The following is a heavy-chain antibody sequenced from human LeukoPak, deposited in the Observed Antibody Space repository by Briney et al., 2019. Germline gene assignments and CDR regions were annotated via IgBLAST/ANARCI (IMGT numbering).Heavy chain of an antibody. CDR2: ISSSRSYI. D-gene: IGHD5-24*01. CDR3: ARGVEMATIVYYFDY. CDR1: GFTFSSYS. J-gene: IGHJ4*02. V-gene: IGHV3-21*01. Sequence: GGALRLSCAASGFTFSSYSMNWVRQAPGKGVEGVSSISSSRSYIYYADSVKGRFTISRDNAKNSLYLQMNSLRAEDTAVYYCARGVEMATIVYYFDYWRQGTLVTVSS.